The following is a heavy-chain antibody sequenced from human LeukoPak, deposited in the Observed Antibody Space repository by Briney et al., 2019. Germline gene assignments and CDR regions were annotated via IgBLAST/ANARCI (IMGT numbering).Heavy chain of an antibody. CDR3: ARLAGYDSSGYCVYYFDY. Sequence: PSETLSLTCTVSGGSISSYYWSWIRQPPGKGLEWIGYIYYSGSTNYNPSLKSRVTISVDTSKNQFSLKLSSVTAADTAVYYCARLAGYDSSGYCVYYFDYWGQGTLVTVSS. CDR2: IYYSGST. D-gene: IGHD3-22*01. CDR1: GGSISSYY. V-gene: IGHV4-59*08. J-gene: IGHJ4*02.